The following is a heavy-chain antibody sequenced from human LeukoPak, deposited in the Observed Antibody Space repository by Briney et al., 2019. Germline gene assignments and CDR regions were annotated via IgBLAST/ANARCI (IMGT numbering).Heavy chain of an antibody. V-gene: IGHV3-74*01. CDR3: AKTYSSSWYPLGY. D-gene: IGHD6-13*01. Sequence: GGSLRLSCAASGFTFSSYWMHWVRQAPGKGLVWVSRINSDGSSTSYADSVKGRFTISRDNAKNTLYLQMNSLRAEDTAVYYCAKTYSSSWYPLGYWGQGTLVTASS. CDR1: GFTFSSYW. CDR2: INSDGSST. J-gene: IGHJ4*02.